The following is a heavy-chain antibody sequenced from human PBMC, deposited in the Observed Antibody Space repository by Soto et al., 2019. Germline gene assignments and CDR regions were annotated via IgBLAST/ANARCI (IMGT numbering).Heavy chain of an antibody. V-gene: IGHV3-23*01. Sequence: EVQLLESGGGLVQPGGSLRLSCAASGFTFSSYAMSWVRQAPGKGLEWVSAISGSGGSTYYADSVKGRFTISGDNSKTTLYLQMNSLRAEDTAVYYCAKDITMVRGVTNRSYYYGMDVWGQRTTVTVSS. CDR3: AKDITMVRGVTNRSYYYGMDV. CDR2: ISGSGGST. CDR1: GFTFSSYA. J-gene: IGHJ6*02. D-gene: IGHD3-10*01.